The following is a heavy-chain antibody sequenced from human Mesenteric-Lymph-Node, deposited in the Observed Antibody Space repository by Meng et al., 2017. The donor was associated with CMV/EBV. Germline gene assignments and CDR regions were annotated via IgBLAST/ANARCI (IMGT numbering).Heavy chain of an antibody. Sequence: GGSLRLSCVASGFTFSSYWMHWVRQAPGKGLVWVSRINGDESSTNYADSVKGRFTISRDNAKKTLYLQMNSLRAEDTAVYYCALADFWSGYYTLWGQGTLVTVSS. CDR2: INGDESST. CDR1: GFTFSSYW. D-gene: IGHD3-3*01. J-gene: IGHJ4*02. V-gene: IGHV3-74*01. CDR3: ALADFWSGYYTL.